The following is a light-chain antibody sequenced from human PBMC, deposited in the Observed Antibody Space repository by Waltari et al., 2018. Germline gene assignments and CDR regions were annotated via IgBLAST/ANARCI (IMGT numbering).Light chain of an antibody. Sequence: QTVVTQEPSLSVSPGGTVTLTCAFGSGSVSSTSYATWYQQTPGQAPPTFVYKATSRSSGVPDRFSGSILGNKAALTITGAQADDESDYYCSLYTGSGIWVFGGGTKLTVL. CDR1: SGSVSSTSY. CDR3: SLYTGSGIWV. V-gene: IGLV8-61*01. J-gene: IGLJ3*02. CDR2: KAT.